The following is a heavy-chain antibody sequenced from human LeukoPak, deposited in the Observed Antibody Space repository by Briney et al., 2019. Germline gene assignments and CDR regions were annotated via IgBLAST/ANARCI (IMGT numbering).Heavy chain of an antibody. CDR1: GGSISSSSYY. Sequence: SETPSLTCTVSGGSISSSSYYWGWIRQPPGKGLEWIGSIYYSGSTYYNPSLKSRVTISVDTSKNQFSLKLSSVTAADTAVYYCASQDTGYSSSWYVGPHWGQGTLVTVSS. CDR2: IYYSGST. J-gene: IGHJ4*02. CDR3: ASQDTGYSSSWYVGPH. D-gene: IGHD6-13*01. V-gene: IGHV4-39*01.